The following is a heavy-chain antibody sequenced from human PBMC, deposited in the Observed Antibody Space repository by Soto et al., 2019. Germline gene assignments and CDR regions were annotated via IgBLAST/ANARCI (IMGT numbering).Heavy chain of an antibody. V-gene: IGHV1-3*01. D-gene: IGHD6-13*01. CDR2: IDADNGHT. CDR3: ARGVYSSSGWFDP. Sequence: ASVKVSCKASGYTFTTYVIDWVRQAPGQRLEWMGWIDADNGHTKYSQNFQGRVTFTRDTSASTAYMEVNSLRSEDTAVYYCARGVYSSSGWFDPWGQGTLVTVSS. CDR1: GYTFTTYV. J-gene: IGHJ5*02.